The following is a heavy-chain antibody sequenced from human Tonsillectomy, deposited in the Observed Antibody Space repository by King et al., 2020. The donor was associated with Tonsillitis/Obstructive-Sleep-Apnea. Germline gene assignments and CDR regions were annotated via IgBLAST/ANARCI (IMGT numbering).Heavy chain of an antibody. J-gene: IGHJ5*02. Sequence: VQLVESGGGLVQPGGSLRLSCAASGFTFRSHNMNWVRQAPGKSLEWVSYISGTGTTTYYADSVKGRFTVSRDNGESSLYLQMDSLRDEDTAIYYCAREYLKVFGVGYWFDPWGQGTLVIVSS. CDR3: AREYLKVFGVGYWFDP. V-gene: IGHV3-48*02. CDR2: ISGTGTTT. D-gene: IGHD3-3*01. CDR1: GFTFRSHN.